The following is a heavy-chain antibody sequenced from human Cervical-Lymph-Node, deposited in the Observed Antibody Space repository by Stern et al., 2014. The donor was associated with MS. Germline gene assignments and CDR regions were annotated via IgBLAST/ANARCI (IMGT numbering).Heavy chain of an antibody. CDR2: IWYDGSNK. J-gene: IGHJ6*02. D-gene: IGHD6-13*01. CDR3: ARSSSPSPYYYYGMDV. CDR1: GFTFSSYG. Sequence: HVQLVQSGGGMVQPGRSLRLSCAASGFTFSSYGMPWVRPAPGKGLEWVAVIWYDGSNKYYADSVKARFTISRDNYKNTLYLQMNSLRAEDTAVYYCARSSSPSPYYYYGMDVWGQGTTVTVSS. V-gene: IGHV3-33*01.